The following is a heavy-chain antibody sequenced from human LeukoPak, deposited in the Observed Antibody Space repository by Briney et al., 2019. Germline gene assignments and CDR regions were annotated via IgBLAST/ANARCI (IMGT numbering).Heavy chain of an antibody. CDR1: GGSISSSSYY. V-gene: IGHV4-39*01. CDR3: ARQLGRGWWAFDI. J-gene: IGHJ3*02. CDR2: IYDSGST. D-gene: IGHD2-8*02. Sequence: SETLSLSCTVSGGSISSSSYYWGCIRHPPGKEREWIVTIYDSGSTYYNPSPESRVTNPVDTSKHQFSLTLSSVNTTDTAVYYCARQLGRGWWAFDIWGEGTMVTVSS.